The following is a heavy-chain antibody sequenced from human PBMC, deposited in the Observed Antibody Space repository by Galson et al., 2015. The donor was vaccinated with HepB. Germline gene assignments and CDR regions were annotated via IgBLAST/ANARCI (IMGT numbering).Heavy chain of an antibody. Sequence: QSGAEVKKPGESLRISCKGSGYSFTSYWISWVRQMPGKGLEWMGRIDPSDSYTNYSPSFQGHVTISADKSISTAYLQWSSLKASDTAMYYCAYRREKSMVRGVEFDYWGQGTLVTVSS. D-gene: IGHD3-10*01. CDR3: AYRREKSMVRGVEFDY. V-gene: IGHV5-10-1*01. CDR2: IDPSDSYT. J-gene: IGHJ4*02. CDR1: GYSFTSYW.